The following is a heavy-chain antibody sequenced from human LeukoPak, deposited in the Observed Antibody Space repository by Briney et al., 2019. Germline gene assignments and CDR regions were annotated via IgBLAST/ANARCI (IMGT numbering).Heavy chain of an antibody. D-gene: IGHD3-10*01. CDR2: TYYRSRWYI. Sequence: SQTLSLTCAISGDSVSSNSAAWNWIRQTPSRGLEWLGRTYYRSRWYIDYGVAVKGRITVKPDTSKNQLSLQLNSVTPEDTAVYYCAMSGSGSYSLWGQGTLVTVSS. V-gene: IGHV6-1*01. CDR3: AMSGSGSYSL. CDR1: GDSVSSNSAA. J-gene: IGHJ4*02.